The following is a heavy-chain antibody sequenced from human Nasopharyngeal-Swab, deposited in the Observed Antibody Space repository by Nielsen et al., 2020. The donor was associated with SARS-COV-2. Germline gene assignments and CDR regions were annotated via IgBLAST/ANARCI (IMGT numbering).Heavy chain of an antibody. D-gene: IGHD3-3*01. J-gene: IGHJ4*02. CDR2: IYYSGST. V-gene: IGHV4-39*07. Sequence: WIRQPPGKGLEWIGSIYYSGSTYYNPSLKSRVTISVDTCKNQFSLKLSSVTAADTAVYYCASLGGSIFVGGFNYFDYWGQGTLVTVSS. CDR3: ASLGGSIFVGGFNYFDY.